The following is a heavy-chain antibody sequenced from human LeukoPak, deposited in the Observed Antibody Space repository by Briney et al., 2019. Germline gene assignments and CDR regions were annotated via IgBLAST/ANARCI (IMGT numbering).Heavy chain of an antibody. V-gene: IGHV3-7*01. D-gene: IGHD1-26*01. CDR2: INEDGSEK. CDR3: AREYSGSYSEGYWFDP. J-gene: IGHJ5*02. CDR1: RFTFSSYW. Sequence: GGSLRLSCAASRFTFSSYWMSWVRQAPGKGLEWVANINEDGSEKNYVDSVKGRFTISRDNPKSSLYLQMNSLRAEDTAVYYCAREYSGSYSEGYWFDPWGQGTLVTVSS.